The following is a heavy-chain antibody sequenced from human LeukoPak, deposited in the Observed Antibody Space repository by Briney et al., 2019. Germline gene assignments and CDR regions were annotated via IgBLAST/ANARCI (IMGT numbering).Heavy chain of an antibody. Sequence: TGGSLRLSGAASGFTFSSYGMHWVRQAPGKGLEWVAVISYDGSNKYYADSVKGRFTISRDNSKNTLYLQMNSLRAEDTAVYYCASLADYWGQGTLVTVSS. V-gene: IGHV3-30*03. CDR1: GFTFSSYG. CDR3: ASLADY. CDR2: ISYDGSNK. J-gene: IGHJ4*02.